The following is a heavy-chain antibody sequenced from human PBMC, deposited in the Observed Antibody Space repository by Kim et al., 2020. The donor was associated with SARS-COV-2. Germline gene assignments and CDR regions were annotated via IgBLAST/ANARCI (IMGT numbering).Heavy chain of an antibody. Sequence: ASVKVSCKASGYTFTSYAMHWVRQAPGQRLEWMGWINAGNGNTKYSQKFQGRVTITRDTSASTAYMELSSLRSEDTAVYYCARDTFYGDAFDIWGQGTMVTVSS. D-gene: IGHD4-17*01. V-gene: IGHV1-3*01. CDR2: INAGNGNT. CDR3: ARDTFYGDAFDI. CDR1: GYTFTSYA. J-gene: IGHJ3*02.